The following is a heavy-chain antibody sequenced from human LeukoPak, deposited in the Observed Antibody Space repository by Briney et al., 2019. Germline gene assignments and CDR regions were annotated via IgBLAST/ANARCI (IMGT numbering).Heavy chain of an antibody. J-gene: IGHJ3*02. D-gene: IGHD3-22*01. CDR3: ARDLGSSGSDAFDI. V-gene: IGHV3-53*01. CDR2: IYSGGST. CDR1: GFTVSSNY. Sequence: GGSLRLSCAASGFTVSSNYMSWVRQAPGKGLEWVSVIYSGGSTYYADSVKGRFTISRDNSKNTLYLQMNSLRAEDTDVYYCARDLGSSGSDAFDIWGQGTMVTVSS.